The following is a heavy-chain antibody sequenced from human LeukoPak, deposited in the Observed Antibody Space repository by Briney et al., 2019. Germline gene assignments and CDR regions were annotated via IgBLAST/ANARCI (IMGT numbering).Heavy chain of an antibody. Sequence: PSETLSLTCNVSGGSISSNTYFWGWIRRPPGKGLEWIGSIRYSGSTYYNPSLKSRVTISVDTSNSQFSLHLTSVTAADTAVYYCATSDTVSTYSWFDPWGLGTLVTVS. V-gene: IGHV4-39*01. CDR2: IRYSGST. CDR3: ATSDTVSTYSWFDP. CDR1: GGSISSNTYF. J-gene: IGHJ5*02. D-gene: IGHD5/OR15-5a*01.